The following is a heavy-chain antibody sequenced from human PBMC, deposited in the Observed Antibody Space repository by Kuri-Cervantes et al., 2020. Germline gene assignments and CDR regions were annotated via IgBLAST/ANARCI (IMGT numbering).Heavy chain of an antibody. J-gene: IGHJ4*02. CDR3: ARVEPRYGDFFDY. D-gene: IGHD4-17*01. CDR2: IYSGGST. CDR1: GFTFSSYA. Sequence: GESLKISCAASGFTFSSYAMSWVRQAPGKGLEWVSVIYSGGSTYYADSVKGRFTISRDNSKNTMYLQMNSLRAEDKAVYYCARVEPRYGDFFDYWGQGTLVTVSS. V-gene: IGHV3-53*01.